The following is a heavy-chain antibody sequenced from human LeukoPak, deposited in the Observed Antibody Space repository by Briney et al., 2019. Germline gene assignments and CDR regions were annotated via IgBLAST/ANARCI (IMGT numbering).Heavy chain of an antibody. CDR2: ISGSGDGT. CDR1: GFTFSSYA. Sequence: GGSLRLSCAASGFTFSSYAMSWVRQAPGKGLQWVSSISGSGDGTYYADSVKGRFTISRDNSNNTLYLQMNSLRAEDTAVYYCAILIAVAGPATFYWGQGTLVTVSS. V-gene: IGHV3-23*01. CDR3: AILIAVAGPATFY. J-gene: IGHJ4*02. D-gene: IGHD6-19*01.